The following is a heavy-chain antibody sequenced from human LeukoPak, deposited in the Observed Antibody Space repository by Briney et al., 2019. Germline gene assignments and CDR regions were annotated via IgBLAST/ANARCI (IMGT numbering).Heavy chain of an antibody. CDR3: ARGAAATY. CDR2: IYYSGST. J-gene: IGHJ4*02. D-gene: IGHD6-13*01. CDR1: GGSISSYY. Sequence: PSETLSLTCTVSGGSISSYYWSWIRQPPGKGLEWIGYIYYSGSTNYNPSLKSRVTISVDTSKNQFSLKLSSVTAADTAVYYCARGAAATYGGQGTLVTVSS. V-gene: IGHV4-59*01.